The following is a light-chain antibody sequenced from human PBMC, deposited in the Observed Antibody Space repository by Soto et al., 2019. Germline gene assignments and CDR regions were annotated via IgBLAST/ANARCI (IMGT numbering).Light chain of an antibody. J-gene: IGKJ2*01. CDR2: KAS. Sequence: DIQMTQSPSTLSASVGDRVTITCRASQSISSWLAWYQQKPGKAPKLQIYKASSLESGVPSRFSGSGSGTAFTLTISSLQPDDFATYYCQQYTSYPMYTFGQGTKLEIK. CDR3: QQYTSYPMYT. V-gene: IGKV1-5*03. CDR1: QSISSW.